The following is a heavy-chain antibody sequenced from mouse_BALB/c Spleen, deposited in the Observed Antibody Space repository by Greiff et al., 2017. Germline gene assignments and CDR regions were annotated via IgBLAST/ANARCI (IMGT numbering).Heavy chain of an antibody. CDR2: IYPGDGDT. Sequence: QVQLQESGAELVRPGSSVKISCKASGYAFSSYWMNWVKQRPGQGLEWIGQIYPGDGDTNYNGKFKGKATLTADKSSSTAYMQLSSLTSEDSAVYFCARSTMEGFAYWGQGTLVTVSA. CDR1: GYAFSSYW. J-gene: IGHJ3*01. CDR3: ARSTMEGFAY. D-gene: IGHD2-1*01. V-gene: IGHV1-80*01.